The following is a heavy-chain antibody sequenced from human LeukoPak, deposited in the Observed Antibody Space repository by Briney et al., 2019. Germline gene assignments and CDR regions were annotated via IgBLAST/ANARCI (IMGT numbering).Heavy chain of an antibody. V-gene: IGHV3-48*03. J-gene: IGHJ4*02. D-gene: IGHD6-13*01. CDR2: ISSSGSTI. CDR1: GFTFSSYE. CDR3: ARDKEASSSWAEVIDY. Sequence: PGGSLRLSCAASGFTFSSYEMNWVHQAPGKGLEWVSYISSSGSTIYYADSVKGRFTISRDNAKNSLYLQMNSLRAEDTAVYYCARDKEASSSWAEVIDYWGQGTLVTVSS.